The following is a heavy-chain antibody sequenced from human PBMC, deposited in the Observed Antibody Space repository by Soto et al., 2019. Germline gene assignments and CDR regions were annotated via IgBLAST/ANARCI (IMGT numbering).Heavy chain of an antibody. CDR1: GFTISGNP. D-gene: IGHD1-1*01. CDR3: ARGLNDDT. CDR2: MHTVGST. V-gene: IGHV3-53*01. Sequence: EEQLEESGGGLIQPGGSLRLSCEVSGFTISGNPMSWVRQAPGKGLEWVASMHTVGSTFYADSVKGRFTISRDNSKNTLYLQMHSLRVGDTATYFCARGLNDDTWGQGTLVNVSS. J-gene: IGHJ5*02.